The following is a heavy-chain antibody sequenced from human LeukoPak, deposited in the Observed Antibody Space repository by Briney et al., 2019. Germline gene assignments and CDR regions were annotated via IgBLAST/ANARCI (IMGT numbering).Heavy chain of an antibody. CDR2: ISSRGDTI. V-gene: IGHV3-48*03. CDR3: VRETTSGY. Sequence: GGSLRLSCAASGFTFSSYAMHWVRQAPGKGLEWISHISSRGDTIFYADSVKGRSTISRDNAKNSLYLQMNSLRVEDTAVYCCVRETTSGYWGQGTLVTVSS. CDR1: GFTFSSYA. J-gene: IGHJ4*02. D-gene: IGHD1-1*01.